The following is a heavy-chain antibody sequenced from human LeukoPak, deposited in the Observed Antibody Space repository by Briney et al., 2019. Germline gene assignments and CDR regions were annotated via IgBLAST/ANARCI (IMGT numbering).Heavy chain of an antibody. CDR2: ISSTSKTI. D-gene: IGHD3-10*02. CDR1: GFTFSTYS. CDR3: AELGITMIGGV. J-gene: IGHJ6*04. V-gene: IGHV3-48*01. Sequence: SGGSLRLSCAASGFTFSTYSMNWVRQAPGKGLEWISYISSTSKTIYYTESVKGRFTISRDNAKNSLYLQMNSLRAEDTAVYYCAELGITMIGGVWGKGTTVTISS.